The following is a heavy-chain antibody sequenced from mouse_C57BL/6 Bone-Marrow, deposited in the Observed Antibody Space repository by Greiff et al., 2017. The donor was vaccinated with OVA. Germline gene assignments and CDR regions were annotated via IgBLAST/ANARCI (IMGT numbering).Heavy chain of an antibody. V-gene: IGHV5-4*01. Sequence: EVHLVESGGGLVKPGGSLKLSCAASGFTFSSYAMSWVRQTPEKRLEWVATISDGGSYTYYPDNVKGRFTISRDNAKNNLYLQMSHLKSEDTAMYYCARGGTIVTFDYWGQGTTLTVSS. CDR1: GFTFSSYA. CDR2: ISDGGSYT. J-gene: IGHJ2*01. CDR3: ARGGTIVTFDY. D-gene: IGHD2-5*01.